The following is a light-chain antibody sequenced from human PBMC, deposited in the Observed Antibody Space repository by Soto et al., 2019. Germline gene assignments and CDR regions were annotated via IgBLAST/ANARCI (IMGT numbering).Light chain of an antibody. CDR1: SSDVGIFNL. Sequence: QSVPIQPASVSGSPGQSITISCTGSSSDVGIFNLVSWYQQYPGKAPKLVLYEVSKWPSGISHRFSGSKSGNTASLTISGLQAEDEADYYCCSYAGSRTWVFGGWTKLTVL. J-gene: IGLJ3*02. CDR2: EVS. CDR3: CSYAGSRTWV. V-gene: IGLV2-23*02.